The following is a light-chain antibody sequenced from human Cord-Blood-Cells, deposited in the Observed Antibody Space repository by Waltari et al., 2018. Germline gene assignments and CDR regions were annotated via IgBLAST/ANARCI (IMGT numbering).Light chain of an antibody. CDR2: DVS. J-gene: IGLJ1*01. CDR1: STDVVGYND. CDR3: CSYAGSYTF. V-gene: IGLV2-11*01. Sequence: QSALTQPRSVSGSPGHSVTTACTGTSTDVVGYNDISWYQQHPGKAPKLMIYDVSKRPSGVHDRFSGSKSGNTASLTISGLQAEDEADYYCCSYAGSYTFFGTGTKVTVL.